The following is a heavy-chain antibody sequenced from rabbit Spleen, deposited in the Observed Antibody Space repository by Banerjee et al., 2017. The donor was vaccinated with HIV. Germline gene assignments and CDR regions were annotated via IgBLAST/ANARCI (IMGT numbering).Heavy chain of an antibody. J-gene: IGHJ6*01. CDR1: GVSSSSNYY. CDR2: IDTGSSGFT. V-gene: IGHV1S40*01. CDR3: ARYYIFYGMDL. D-gene: IGHD4-1*01. Sequence: QSLEESGGDLVKPGASLTLACTASGVSSSSNYYMCWVRQAPGKGLEWIACIDTGSSGFTYFASWAKGRFTISKSSSPSVTLQMTSLTAADTATYFCARYYIFYGMDLWGPGTLVTVS.